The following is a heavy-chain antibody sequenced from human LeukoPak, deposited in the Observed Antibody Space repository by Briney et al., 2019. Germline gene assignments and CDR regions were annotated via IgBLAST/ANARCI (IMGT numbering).Heavy chain of an antibody. CDR2: INHSGST. CDR3: ARGGSNWGITGIRNYYYGMDV. J-gene: IGHJ6*02. V-gene: IGHV4-34*01. CDR1: GGSFSGYY. D-gene: IGHD1-20*01. Sequence: NPSETLSLTCAVYGGSFSGYYWSWIRQPPGKGLEWIGEINHSGSTNYNPSLKSRVTISVDTSKNQFSLKLSSVTAADTAVYYCARGGSNWGITGIRNYYYGMDVWGQGTTVTVSS.